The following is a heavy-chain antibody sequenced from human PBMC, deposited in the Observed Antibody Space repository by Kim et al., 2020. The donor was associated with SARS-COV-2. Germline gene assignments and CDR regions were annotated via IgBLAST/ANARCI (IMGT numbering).Heavy chain of an antibody. V-gene: IGHV4-31*03. D-gene: IGHD6-13*01. J-gene: IGHJ4*02. CDR2: IYYSGST. CDR3: AASPSTAAAALDY. CDR1: GGSISSGGYY. Sequence: SETLSLTCNVSGGSISSGGYYWNWIRQHPGKGLEYIGYIYYSGSTYYNPSLQSRLTISLDTSKNQFSLKLSSVTAADTAVYYCAASPSTAAAALDYWGQGTLVTVSS.